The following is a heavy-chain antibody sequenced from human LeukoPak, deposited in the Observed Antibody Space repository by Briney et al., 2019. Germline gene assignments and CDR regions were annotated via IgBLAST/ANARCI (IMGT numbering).Heavy chain of an antibody. V-gene: IGHV4-4*07. CDR2: IYTSGST. CDR1: GGSISSYY. CDR3: AGELELLGGWKGSFDY. D-gene: IGHD1-7*01. Sequence: SETLSLTCTVSGGSISSYYWSWIRQPAGKGLEWIGRIYTSGSTNYNPSLKSRVTMSVDTSKNQFSLKLSSVTAADTAVYYCAGELELLGGWKGSFDYWGQGTLVTVSS. J-gene: IGHJ4*02.